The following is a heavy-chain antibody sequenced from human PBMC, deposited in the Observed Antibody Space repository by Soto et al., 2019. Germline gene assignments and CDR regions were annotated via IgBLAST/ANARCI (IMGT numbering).Heavy chain of an antibody. CDR3: TRDGDGRMTTNPYYYYGMDV. V-gene: IGHV4-30-4*01. CDR2: IHSSGSI. Sequence: KTSETLSLTCTVSGGSISSDDYYWSWIRQAPGRGLEWIGYIHSSGSIYYNPSLKSRATMSIDTAGNQFSLKVSSVTVADTAVYYCTRDGDGRMTTNPYYYYGMDVWGPGITVTVSS. J-gene: IGHJ6*02. CDR1: GGSISSDDYY. D-gene: IGHD2-21*02.